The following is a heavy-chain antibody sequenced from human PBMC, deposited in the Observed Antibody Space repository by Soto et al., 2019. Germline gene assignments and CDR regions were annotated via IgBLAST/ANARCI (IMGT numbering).Heavy chain of an antibody. V-gene: IGHV4-59*01. D-gene: IGHD2-21*02. CDR1: GGSISSYY. J-gene: IGHJ5*02. CDR3: ARETYCGGDCYSEGGYWFDP. CDR2: IYYSGST. Sequence: SETLSLTCTVSGGSISSYYWSLIRQPPGKGLEWIGYIYYSGSTNYNPSLKSRVTISVDTSKNQFSLKLSSVTAADTAVYYCARETYCGGDCYSEGGYWFDPWGQGTLVTVSS.